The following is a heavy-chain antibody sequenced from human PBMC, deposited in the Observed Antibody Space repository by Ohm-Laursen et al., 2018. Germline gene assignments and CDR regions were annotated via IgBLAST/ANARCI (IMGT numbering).Heavy chain of an antibody. V-gene: IGHV3-72*01. CDR1: GFTLSDHY. Sequence: SLRLSCTASGFTLSDHYVDWVRQAPGKGLEWVGRTRNKANSYTTEYAASVKGRFTISRDDSKNSLFLQMNSLKIEDTAVYYCARSGNSEKSDIWGQGTMVTVSS. D-gene: IGHD5-18*01. J-gene: IGHJ3*02. CDR3: ARSGNSEKSDI. CDR2: TRNKANSYTT.